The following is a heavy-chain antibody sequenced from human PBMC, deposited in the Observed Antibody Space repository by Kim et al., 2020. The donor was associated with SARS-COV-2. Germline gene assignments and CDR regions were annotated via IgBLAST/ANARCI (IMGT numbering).Heavy chain of an antibody. V-gene: IGHV4-34*01. CDR2: INHSGST. D-gene: IGHD6-6*01. CDR1: GGSFSGYY. J-gene: IGHJ4*02. CDR3: ARVGGIAARPFDY. Sequence: SETLSLTCAVYGGSFSGYYWSWIRQPPGKGLEWIGEINHSGSTNYNPSLKSRVTISVDTSKNQFSLKLSSVTAADTAVYYCARVGGIAARPFDYWGQGTL.